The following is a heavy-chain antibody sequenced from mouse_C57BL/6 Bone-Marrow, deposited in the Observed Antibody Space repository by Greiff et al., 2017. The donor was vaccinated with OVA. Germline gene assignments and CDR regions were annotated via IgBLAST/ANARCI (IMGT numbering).Heavy chain of an antibody. Sequence: EVNVVESGGGLVQPKGSLKLSCAASGFSFNTYAMNWVRQAPGKGLEWVARIRSKSNNYATYYADSVKDRFTISRDDSESMLYLQMNNLKTEDTAMYYCVRHDEGYYAMDYWGQGTSVTVSS. CDR3: VRHDEGYYAMDY. J-gene: IGHJ4*01. CDR1: GFSFNTYA. D-gene: IGHD2-3*01. V-gene: IGHV10-1*01. CDR2: IRSKSNNYAT.